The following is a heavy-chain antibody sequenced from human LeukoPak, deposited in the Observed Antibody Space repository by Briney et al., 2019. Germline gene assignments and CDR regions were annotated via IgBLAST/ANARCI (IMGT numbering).Heavy chain of an antibody. J-gene: IGHJ3*02. CDR3: AKVSRNYYDSSGYAFDI. CDR2: VSGSGGST. CDR1: GFTFSSYA. D-gene: IGHD3-22*01. Sequence: PGGSLRLSCTTSGFTFSSYAMSWVRPAPGKGLEWVSAVSGSGGSTYYTSSLKGRFTISRDNSKKTLYLQMNSLRAEDTAVYYCAKVSRNYYDSSGYAFDIWGQGTVVTVSS. V-gene: IGHV3-23*01.